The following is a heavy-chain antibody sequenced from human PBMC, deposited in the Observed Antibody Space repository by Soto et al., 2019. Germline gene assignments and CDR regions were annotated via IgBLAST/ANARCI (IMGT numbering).Heavy chain of an antibody. CDR3: AKKRGRLIRGVILDF. CDR1: GFTFSSYA. D-gene: IGHD3-10*01. V-gene: IGHV3-23*01. J-gene: IGHJ4*02. Sequence: EVQLLESGGGLEQPGGSLRLTCAASGFTFSSYAMTWVRQAPGKGLEWVSTVTADGSTTYYADSVKGRFTVSRDNSKNTRFLQRKSLRAEATALYYCAKKRGRLIRGVILDFWGQGPLVTVSS. CDR2: VTADGSTT.